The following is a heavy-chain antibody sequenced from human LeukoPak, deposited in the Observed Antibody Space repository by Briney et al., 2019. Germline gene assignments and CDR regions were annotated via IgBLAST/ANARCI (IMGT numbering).Heavy chain of an antibody. CDR1: GFTFSSYS. CDR2: ISSSSSYI. J-gene: IGHJ4*02. Sequence: GGSLRLSCAASGFTFSSYSMNWVRQAPGKGLEWVSSISSSSSYIYYADSVKGRFTISRDNAKNSLYLQMNSLRAEDTAVYYCARGLRITMVREFDYWGQGTLVTVSS. CDR3: ARGLRITMVREFDY. D-gene: IGHD3-10*01. V-gene: IGHV3-21*01.